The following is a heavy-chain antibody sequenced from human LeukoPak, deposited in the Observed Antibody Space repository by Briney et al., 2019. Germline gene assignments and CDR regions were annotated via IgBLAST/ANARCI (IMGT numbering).Heavy chain of an antibody. Sequence: ASVKVSCNPSAGTFSSYAISWVRHAPGQGLELMGGIIPIFGTANYAQKFQGRVTITADKSTSTAYMELSSLRSEDTAVYYCATLTYDNLTGYYKGYFDCWGQGTLVTVSS. D-gene: IGHD3-9*01. CDR3: ATLTYDNLTGYYKGYFDC. V-gene: IGHV1-69*06. J-gene: IGHJ4*02. CDR1: AGTFSSYA. CDR2: IIPIFGTA.